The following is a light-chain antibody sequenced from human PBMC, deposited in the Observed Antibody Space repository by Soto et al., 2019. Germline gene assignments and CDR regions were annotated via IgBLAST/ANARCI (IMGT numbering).Light chain of an antibody. CDR2: YDD. Sequence: QPVLTQPPSVSEAPRQRVTISCSGSSSNIGNNAVNWYQQLPGKAPKLLIYYDDLLPSGVSDRFSGSKSGTSASLAISGLQSEDEADYYCAAWDDSLNGLEFGGGTKLTVL. CDR3: AAWDDSLNGLE. CDR1: SSNIGNNA. J-gene: IGLJ2*01. V-gene: IGLV1-36*01.